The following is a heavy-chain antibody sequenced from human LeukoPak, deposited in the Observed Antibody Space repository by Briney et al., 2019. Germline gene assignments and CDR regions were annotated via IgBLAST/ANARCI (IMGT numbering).Heavy chain of an antibody. CDR1: GFTFSSYA. Sequence: GRSLRLSCAASGFTFSSYAMHWVRQAPGKGLEWVAVISHDGSNKYYADSVKGRFTISRDNSKNTLYLQMNSLRAEDTAVYYCARVGELFLWFGGEYYWGQGTLVTVSS. CDR3: ARVGELFLWFGGEYY. CDR2: ISHDGSNK. V-gene: IGHV3-30*04. J-gene: IGHJ4*02. D-gene: IGHD3-10*01.